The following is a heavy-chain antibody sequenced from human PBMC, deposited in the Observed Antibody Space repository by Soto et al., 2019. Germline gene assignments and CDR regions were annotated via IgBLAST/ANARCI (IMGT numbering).Heavy chain of an antibody. CDR3: ARNSPQPHSGYFFDQ. D-gene: IGHD3-22*01. CDR2: IDWDDEK. CDR1: EFSLTSNGMR. V-gene: IGHV2-70*04. J-gene: IGHJ4*02. Sequence: PTQTLTLTGTISEFSLTSNGMRVNWMRQSPGRALEWLARIDWDDEKFYTTSLRTRLTISKDTSKSQVVLTVTNMGPGDTGTYYCARNSPQPHSGYFFDQWGPRTLVTVSS.